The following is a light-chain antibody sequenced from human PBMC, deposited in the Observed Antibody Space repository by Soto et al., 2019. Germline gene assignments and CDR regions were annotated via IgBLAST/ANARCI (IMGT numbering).Light chain of an antibody. CDR1: QSISSY. CDR3: QQSYSTPVT. V-gene: IGKV1-39*01. J-gene: IGKJ1*01. Sequence: DIQMTQSPSSLSASVGDRVTITCRASQSISSYLNWYQQKPGKAPKLLIYAASSLQSGVPSRFSGSGSGTDFTLTISSLQPEDFATYYCQQSYSTPVTFGQGNKVHI. CDR2: AAS.